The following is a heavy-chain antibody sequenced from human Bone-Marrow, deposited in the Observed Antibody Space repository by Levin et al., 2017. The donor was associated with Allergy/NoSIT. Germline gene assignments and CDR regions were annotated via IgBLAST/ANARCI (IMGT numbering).Heavy chain of an antibody. CDR3: VKDRIAGGSSSSSGYYYYGMDV. CDR1: GFTFSSYG. Sequence: GESLKISCAASGFTFSSYGMHWVRQAPGKGLEWVAVMSSDGSKTYYADSVRGRYTISRDNSKNRLYLQMNSLRVEDTAVFYCVKDRIAGGSSSSSGYYYYGMDVWGQGTTVTVSS. V-gene: IGHV3-30*18. D-gene: IGHD6-6*01. J-gene: IGHJ6*02. CDR2: MSSDGSKT.